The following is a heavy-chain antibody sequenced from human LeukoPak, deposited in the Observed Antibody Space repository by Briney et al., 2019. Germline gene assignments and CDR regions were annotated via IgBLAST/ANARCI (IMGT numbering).Heavy chain of an antibody. Sequence: PGGSLRLSCAASGFTFDDYAMHWVRQAPGKGLEWVSGISWNSGSIGYADSVKGRFTISRDNAKNSLYLQMNSLRAEDTAVYYCARSIVVVVAATTFFDYWGQGTLVTVSS. D-gene: IGHD2-15*01. V-gene: IGHV3-9*01. J-gene: IGHJ4*02. CDR3: ARSIVVVVAATTFFDY. CDR2: ISWNSGSI. CDR1: GFTFDDYA.